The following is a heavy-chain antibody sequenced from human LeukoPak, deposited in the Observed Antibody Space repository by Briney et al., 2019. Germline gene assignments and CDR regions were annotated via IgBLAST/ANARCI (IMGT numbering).Heavy chain of an antibody. CDR3: ARVHYGSGRNYYYGMDV. CDR1: GGPISSYY. Sequence: SETLSLTCTVSGGPISSYYWSWIRQPPGKGLEWIGYIYYSGSTNYNPSLKSRVTISVDTSKNQFSLKLSSVTAADTAVYYCARVHYGSGRNYYYGMDVWGQGTTVTVSS. CDR2: IYYSGST. D-gene: IGHD3-10*01. J-gene: IGHJ6*02. V-gene: IGHV4-59*01.